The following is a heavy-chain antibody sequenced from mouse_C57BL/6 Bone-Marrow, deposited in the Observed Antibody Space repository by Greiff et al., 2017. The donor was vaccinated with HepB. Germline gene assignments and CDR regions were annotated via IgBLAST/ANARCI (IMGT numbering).Heavy chain of an antibody. J-gene: IGHJ2*01. Sequence: EVKLVESGGGLVQPKGSLKLSCAASGFSFNTYAMNWVRQAPGKGLEWVARIRSKSNNYATYYADSVKDRFTISRDDSESMLYLQMNNLKTEDTAMYYCVRQGYSPYFDYWGQGTTLTVSS. CDR3: VRQGYSPYFDY. D-gene: IGHD2-12*01. CDR2: IRSKSNNYAT. CDR1: GFSFNTYA. V-gene: IGHV10-1*01.